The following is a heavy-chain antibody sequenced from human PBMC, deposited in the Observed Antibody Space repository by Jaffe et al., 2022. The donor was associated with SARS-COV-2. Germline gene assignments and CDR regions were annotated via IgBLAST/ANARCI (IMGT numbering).Heavy chain of an antibody. D-gene: IGHD3-10*01. CDR1: GYSFTNYD. Sequence: QVQLAQSGAEMKRPGASVKVSCKTSGYSFTNYDINWVRQASGQGFEWMGRMNPNNGNAAYAQNFQDRVTMTRDTSTSIAYMELSSLRFDDTAVYYCVRSGRHITDDYFYYYLDVWGSGTTVTISS. CDR3: VRSGRHITDDYFYYYLDV. J-gene: IGHJ6*03. V-gene: IGHV1-8*01. CDR2: MNPNNGNA.